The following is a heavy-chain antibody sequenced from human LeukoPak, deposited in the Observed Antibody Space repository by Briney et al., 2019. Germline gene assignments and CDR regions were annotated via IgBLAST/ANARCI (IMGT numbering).Heavy chain of an antibody. V-gene: IGHV3-64*01. CDR3: ARGDSGSYFPDY. J-gene: IGHJ4*02. D-gene: IGHD1-26*01. CDR1: GFTFSSYA. CDR2: ISSNGGST. Sequence: QPGRSLRLSCAASGFTFSSYAMHWVRQAPGKGLEYVSAISSNGGSTYYANSVKGRFTISRDNSKNTLYLQMGSLRAEDMAVYYCARGDSGSYFPDYWGQGTLVTVSS.